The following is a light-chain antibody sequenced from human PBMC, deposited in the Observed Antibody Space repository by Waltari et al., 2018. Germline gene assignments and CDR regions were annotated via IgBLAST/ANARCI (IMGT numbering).Light chain of an antibody. J-gene: IGLJ1*01. CDR3: SSYTTSSTLV. Sequence: QSALTQPASVSGSPGQSITVSCTGTSSDVGGYNFFSWYQQHPGKVPKLIIYDVSNRSSWVSNRLSGSKAGNTASLTISGLQAEDEADYYCSSYTTSSTLVFGTGTEVTVL. CDR1: SSDVGGYNF. CDR2: DVS. V-gene: IGLV2-14*03.